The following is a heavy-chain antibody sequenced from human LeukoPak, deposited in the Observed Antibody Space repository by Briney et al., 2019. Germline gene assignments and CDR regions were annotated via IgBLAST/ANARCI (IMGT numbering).Heavy chain of an antibody. D-gene: IGHD4-23*01. CDR1: GGTFSSYA. Sequence: SVKVSCKASGGTFSSYAISWVRQAPGQGLEWMGGIIPIFGTANYAQKFQGRVTITADESTSTAYMELSSLRSEDTAVYYCASQFGYGGNAGNYFDYWGQGTLVTVSS. CDR2: IIPIFGTA. J-gene: IGHJ4*02. V-gene: IGHV1-69*13. CDR3: ASQFGYGGNAGNYFDY.